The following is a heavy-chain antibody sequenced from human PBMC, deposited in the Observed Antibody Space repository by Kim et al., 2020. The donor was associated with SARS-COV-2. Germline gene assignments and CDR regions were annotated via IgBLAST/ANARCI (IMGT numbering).Heavy chain of an antibody. Sequence: SETLSLTCTVSGGSISSYYWSWIRQPPGKGLEWIGYIYCSGSTNYNPSLKSRVTISVDTSKNQFSLKLSSVTAADTAVYYCARAPRITMVRGVITWIDAFDIWGQGTRVSVSS. CDR3: ARAPRITMVRGVITWIDAFDI. CDR1: GGSISSYY. V-gene: IGHV4-59*01. CDR2: IYCSGST. D-gene: IGHD3-10*01. J-gene: IGHJ3*02.